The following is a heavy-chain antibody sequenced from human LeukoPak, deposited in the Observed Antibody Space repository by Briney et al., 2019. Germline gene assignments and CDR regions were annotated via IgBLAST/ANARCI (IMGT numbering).Heavy chain of an antibody. CDR1: GFTFSSYS. D-gene: IGHD3-22*01. CDR2: ISSSSSYI. CDR3: ARGDYDSSGYYYYFDY. J-gene: IGHJ4*02. V-gene: IGHV3-21*01. Sequence: GGSLRLSCEASGFTFSSYSMNWVRQAPGEGLEWDSSISSSSSYIYYADSVKGRFTISRDNAKNSLYLQMNSLRAEDTAVYYCARGDYDSSGYYYYFDYWGQGTLVTVSS.